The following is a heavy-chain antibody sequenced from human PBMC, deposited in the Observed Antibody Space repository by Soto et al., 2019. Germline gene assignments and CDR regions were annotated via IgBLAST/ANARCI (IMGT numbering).Heavy chain of an antibody. CDR2: ISGSGVGT. J-gene: IGHJ6*02. Sequence: TPGKGLELVSAISGSGVGTYDADAGKVRFPLSRDNSKNTLFLQMNSLRAEDTAVYYCAKFSGSYSTTYYYYGMDVWGQGTTVTVS. V-gene: IGHV3-23*01. D-gene: IGHD1-26*01. CDR3: AKFSGSYSTTYYYYGMDV.